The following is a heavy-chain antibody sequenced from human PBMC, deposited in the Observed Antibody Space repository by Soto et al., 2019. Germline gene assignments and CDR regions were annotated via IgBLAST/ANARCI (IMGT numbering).Heavy chain of an antibody. CDR3: ASSSSWHIIDY. CDR2: IYYSGST. Sequence: PSETLSLTCTVSGDSISSGDYYWSWIRQPPGKGLEWIGSIYYSGSTYYNPSLKRLVTISVDTSKNQFSLKLSSVTAADTAVYYCASSSSWHIIDYWGQGTLVTVSS. D-gene: IGHD6-13*01. J-gene: IGHJ4*02. V-gene: IGHV4-39*01. CDR1: GDSISSGDYY.